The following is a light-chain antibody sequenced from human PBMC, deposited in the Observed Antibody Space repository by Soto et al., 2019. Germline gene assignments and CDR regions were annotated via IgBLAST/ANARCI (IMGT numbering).Light chain of an antibody. CDR2: GAS. V-gene: IGKV3-20*01. J-gene: IGKJ1*01. Sequence: EIVLTQSPGTLSLSPVERATLSCRASQTVSNSYIAWYQQKPGQAPRLLIYGASSRATGIPDRFSGSGSGTDFTLTISRLEPEDFAVYYCQQYGSSPWTFGQGTKVEIK. CDR3: QQYGSSPWT. CDR1: QTVSNSY.